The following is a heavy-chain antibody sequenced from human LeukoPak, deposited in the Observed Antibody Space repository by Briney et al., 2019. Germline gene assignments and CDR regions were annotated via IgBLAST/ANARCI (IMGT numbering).Heavy chain of an antibody. CDR3: ARVGYYYDSSGYYGVCDY. CDR2: INSDGSST. J-gene: IGHJ4*02. V-gene: IGHV3-74*01. D-gene: IGHD3-22*01. Sequence: PGGSLRLSCAAPGFTFSSYWMHWVRQAPGKGLVWVSRINSDGSSTSYADSVKGRFTISRDNAKNTLYLQMNSLRAEDTAVYYCARVGYYYDSSGYYGVCDYWGQGTLVTVSS. CDR1: GFTFSSYW.